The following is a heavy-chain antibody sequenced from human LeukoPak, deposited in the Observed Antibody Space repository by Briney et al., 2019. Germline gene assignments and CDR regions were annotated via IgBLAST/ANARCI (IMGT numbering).Heavy chain of an antibody. Sequence: GGSLILSCTASGFTLSSYAIHWVRQAPGKGLEWVSVIYLDGSKIYYADSVKGRFTLSRDNSKNTLYQQMNSLIAEDTAVYYCVRDDSGSVIRGVLHYWGQGALVTVSS. CDR2: IYLDGSKI. D-gene: IGHD3-10*01. CDR3: VRDDSGSVIRGVLHY. V-gene: IGHV3-33*01. J-gene: IGHJ4*02. CDR1: GFTLSSYA.